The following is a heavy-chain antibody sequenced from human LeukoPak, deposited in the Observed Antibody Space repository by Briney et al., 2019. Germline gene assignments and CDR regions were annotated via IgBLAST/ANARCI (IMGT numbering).Heavy chain of an antibody. V-gene: IGHV1-18*01. CDR2: ISAYNTNT. J-gene: IGHJ6*02. D-gene: IGHD6-19*01. CDR3: ARDVVRAVAGSYYYYGLDV. Sequence: ASVKVSCKASGYTFTSYGISWVRQAPGQGLEWMGWISAYNTNTNYAQNLQGRVTMTTDTSTSTAYMELRSLRSDDTAVYYCARDVVRAVAGSYYYYGLDVWGQGTTVTVSS. CDR1: GYTFTSYG.